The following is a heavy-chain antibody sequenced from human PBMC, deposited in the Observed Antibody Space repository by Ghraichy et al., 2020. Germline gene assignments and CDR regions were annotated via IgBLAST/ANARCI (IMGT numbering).Heavy chain of an antibody. J-gene: IGHJ4*02. CDR3: ARDVGYCADC. V-gene: IGHV3-7*01. CDR1: GFSFSSYW. CDR2: INQDATDK. Sequence: GWSLRLSCAASGFSFSSYWMTWVRQAPGKGLEWVANINQDATDKNYVDYVKGRFTISRDNAKNSLYLQMNSLRAEDTAVYYCARDVGYCADCWGQGTLFTVSS. D-gene: IGHD2-15*01.